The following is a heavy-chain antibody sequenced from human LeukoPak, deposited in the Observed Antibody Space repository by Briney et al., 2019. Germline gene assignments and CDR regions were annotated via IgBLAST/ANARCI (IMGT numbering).Heavy chain of an antibody. CDR2: IKQDGSEK. V-gene: IGHV3-7*01. J-gene: IGHJ4*02. CDR3: TRQLGGSGSH. Sequence: GGSLRLSCAASGFTFGTYWMTWVRQTPGKGLEWVANIKQDGSEKYYVDSVKGRFTISRDNTKNSVYLQMNSLRAEDTAVYYCTRQLGGSGSHWGQGTLVTVSS. CDR1: GFTFGTYW. D-gene: IGHD3-10*01.